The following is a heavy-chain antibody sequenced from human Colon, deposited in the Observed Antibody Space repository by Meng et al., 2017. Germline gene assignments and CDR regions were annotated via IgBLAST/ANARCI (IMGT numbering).Heavy chain of an antibody. D-gene: IGHD3-16*01. CDR2: INIEGTAT. Sequence: GGSLRLSCAASGFTFSGYWMHWVRQAPGQGLGWVARINIEGTATHYGDSVKGRFTISRDNAKNTVYLQMDSLRVEDTAVYYCAREPWREGDRDYYYGMDVWGQGTAVTVSS. CDR3: AREPWREGDRDYYYGMDV. CDR1: GFTFSGYW. J-gene: IGHJ6*02. V-gene: IGHV3-74*01.